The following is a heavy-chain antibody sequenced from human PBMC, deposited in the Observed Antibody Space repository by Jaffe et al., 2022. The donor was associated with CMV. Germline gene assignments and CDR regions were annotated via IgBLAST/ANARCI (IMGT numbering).Heavy chain of an antibody. Sequence: EVQLVQSGAEVKKPGESLRISCKGSGYSFTSYWISWVRQMPGKGLEWMGRIDPSDSYTNYSPSFQGHVTISADKSISTAYLQWSSLKASDTAMYYCARAPGSYRQLESSNYYYYYMDVWGKGTTVTVSS. CDR3: ARAPGSYRQLESSNYYYYYMDV. D-gene: IGHD1-26*01. CDR1: GYSFTSYW. V-gene: IGHV5-10-1*03. CDR2: IDPSDSYT. J-gene: IGHJ6*03.